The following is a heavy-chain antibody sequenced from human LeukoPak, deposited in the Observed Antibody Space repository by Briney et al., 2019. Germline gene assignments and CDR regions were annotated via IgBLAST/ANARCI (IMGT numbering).Heavy chain of an antibody. J-gene: IGHJ4*02. CDR2: IYYSGST. CDR3: ARSYDFWSGYDFDY. Sequence: SETLSLTCTVYGGSLSSYYWSWIRQPPGKGLEWIGYIYYSGSTNYNPSLKSRVTISVDTSKNQFSLKLSSVTAADTAVYYCARSYDFWSGYDFDYWGEGTMVTVSS. CDR1: GGSLSSYY. V-gene: IGHV4-59*01. D-gene: IGHD3-3*01.